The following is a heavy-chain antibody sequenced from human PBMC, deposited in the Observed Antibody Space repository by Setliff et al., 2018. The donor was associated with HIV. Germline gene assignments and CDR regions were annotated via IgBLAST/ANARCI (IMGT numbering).Heavy chain of an antibody. CDR2: IFNDGRT. J-gene: IGHJ4*02. CDR1: GGSVSSSSYY. V-gene: IGHV4-39*01. CDR3: ARHFPSISLFFGDPGPFDR. D-gene: IGHD3-10*01. Sequence: SETLSLTCTVSGGSVSSSSYYWGWIRQPPGKGLEWIGSIFNDGRTYYNPSLKSRVTIPMDTSTNQFSLKLSSVTAADTAVYFCARHFPSISLFFGDPGPFDRWGQGAPVTVSS.